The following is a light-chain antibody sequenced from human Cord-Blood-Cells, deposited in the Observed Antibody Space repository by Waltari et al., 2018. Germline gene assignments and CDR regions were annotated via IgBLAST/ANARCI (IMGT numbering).Light chain of an antibody. CDR1: ALPKQY. CDR2: KDS. Sequence: SYELTQPPSVSVSQGQTARITCSGDALPKQYAYWYQQKPGQAPVLVIYKDSERPSGIPERFSGSSSGTTVTLTISGVQAEDEADYYCQSADSSGTVVFGGGTKLTVL. J-gene: IGLJ2*01. V-gene: IGLV3-25*03. CDR3: QSADSSGTVV.